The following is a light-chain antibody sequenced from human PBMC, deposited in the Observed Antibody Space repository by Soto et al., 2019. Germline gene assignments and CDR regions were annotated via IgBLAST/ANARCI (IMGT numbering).Light chain of an antibody. CDR2: DVS. CDR1: SSDVGGYNY. Sequence: QSVLTQPASVSGSPGQSITISCTGTSSDVGGYNYVSWYQQHPGKAPKLMIYDVSYRSSGVSHRFSGSKSGNTASLTISGLQAEDEADYYCSSYTSSTTLYVFGAGTKLTVL. CDR3: SSYTSSTTLYV. V-gene: IGLV2-14*01. J-gene: IGLJ1*01.